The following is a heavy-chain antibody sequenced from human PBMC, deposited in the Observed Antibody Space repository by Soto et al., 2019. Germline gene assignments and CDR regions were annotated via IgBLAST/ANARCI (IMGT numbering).Heavy chain of an antibody. CDR2: IYYSGST. CDR1: GGSISSSSYY. Sequence: PSETLSLTCTVSGGSISSSSYYWGWIRQPPGKGLEWIGSIYYSGSTYYNPSLKSRVTISVDTSKNQFSLKLSSVTAADTAVYYCARDLAVADAKDYWGQGTLVTVSS. CDR3: ARDLAVADAKDY. J-gene: IGHJ4*02. V-gene: IGHV4-39*01. D-gene: IGHD6-19*01.